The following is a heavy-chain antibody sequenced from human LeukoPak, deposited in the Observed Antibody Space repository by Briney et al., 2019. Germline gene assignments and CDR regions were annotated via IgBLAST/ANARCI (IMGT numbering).Heavy chain of an antibody. CDR3: ARVLWNGDYPRFDY. J-gene: IGHJ4*02. D-gene: IGHD4-17*01. Sequence: GGSLRLSCAASGFTFSRSWMHWVRQAPGKGLVWVSRINDDGSVISYADSVKGRFTISRDNAKNMVYLQMNSLRAEDTAVYYCARVLWNGDYPRFDYWGQGTLVTVSS. CDR1: GFTFSRSW. CDR2: INDDGSVI. V-gene: IGHV3-74*01.